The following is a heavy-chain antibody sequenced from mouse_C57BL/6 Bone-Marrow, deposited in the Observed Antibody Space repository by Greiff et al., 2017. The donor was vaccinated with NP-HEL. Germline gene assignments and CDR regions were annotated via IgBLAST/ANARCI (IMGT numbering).Heavy chain of an antibody. V-gene: IGHV3-6*01. CDR1: GYSITSGYY. CDR2: ISYDGSN. Sequence: EVQRVESGPGLVKPSQSLSLTCSVTGYSITSGYYWNWIRQFPGNKLEWMGYISYDGSNNYNPSLKNRISITRDTSKNQFFLKLNSVTTEDTATYYCARGGIYYGNNWYFDVWGTGTTVTVSS. J-gene: IGHJ1*03. CDR3: ARGGIYYGNNWYFDV. D-gene: IGHD2-1*01.